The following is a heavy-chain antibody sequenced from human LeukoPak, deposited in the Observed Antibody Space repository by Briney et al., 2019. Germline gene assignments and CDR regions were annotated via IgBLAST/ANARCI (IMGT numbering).Heavy chain of an antibody. J-gene: IGHJ3*02. V-gene: IGHV3-48*04. D-gene: IGHD6-13*01. Sequence: GGSLRLSCAASGFTFSSYSMNWVRQAPGKGLEWVSYISSSSSTIYYADSVKGRFTISRDNAKNSLYLQMNSLRAEDTAVYYCARRVAAASDAFDIWGQGTMVTVSS. CDR3: ARRVAAASDAFDI. CDR1: GFTFSSYS. CDR2: ISSSSSTI.